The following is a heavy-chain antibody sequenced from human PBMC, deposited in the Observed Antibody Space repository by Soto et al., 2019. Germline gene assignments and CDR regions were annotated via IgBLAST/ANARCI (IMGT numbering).Heavy chain of an antibody. CDR2: IHHSGST. CDR3: ATSYSSETRLDP. J-gene: IGHJ5*02. Sequence: QVQLQESGPGLVKPSGTLSLTCGVSGDSISSNKWWSWVRQPPGKGLEWIGKIHHSGSTNYKPSLKSRASISVDKSKNQFALRLRSVTAADTAVYYCATSYSSETRLDPWGRGTRVTVSS. V-gene: IGHV4-4*02. D-gene: IGHD2-21*01. CDR1: GDSISSNKW.